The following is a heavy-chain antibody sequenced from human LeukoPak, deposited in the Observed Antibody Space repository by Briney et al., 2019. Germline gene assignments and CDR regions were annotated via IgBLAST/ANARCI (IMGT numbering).Heavy chain of an antibody. J-gene: IGHJ6*02. D-gene: IGHD2-15*01. V-gene: IGHV1-8*02. CDR2: MNPNSGNT. CDR3: ARGPESCSGGSCYSGGVYYYGMDV. CDR1: GYTFTDYY. Sequence: ASVKVSCKASGYTFTDYYIHWVRQATGQGLEWMGWMNPNSGNTGYAQKFQGRVTMTRNTSISTAYMELSSLRSEDTAVYYCARGPESCSGGSCYSGGVYYYGMDVWGQGTTVTVSS.